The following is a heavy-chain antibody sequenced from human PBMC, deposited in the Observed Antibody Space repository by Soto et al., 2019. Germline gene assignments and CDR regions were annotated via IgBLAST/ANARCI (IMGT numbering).Heavy chain of an antibody. J-gene: IGHJ4*02. D-gene: IGHD2-2*02. CDR3: ARNLYHYFDY. CDR2: IWSDGSDK. Sequence: QVQLVESGGGVVQPGRSLRLSCAASGFIFSSYGMHWVRQAPDKGLEWVAVIWSDGSDKYYADSVKGRFTISRDNSKNMLFLQINSLRAEDTAIYYCARNLYHYFDYGGQGTLVTVSA. V-gene: IGHV3-33*01. CDR1: GFIFSSYG.